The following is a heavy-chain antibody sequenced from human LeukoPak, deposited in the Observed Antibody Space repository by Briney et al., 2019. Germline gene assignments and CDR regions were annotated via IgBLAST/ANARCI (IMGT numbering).Heavy chain of an antibody. CDR2: INPNSGGT. Sequence: ASVKVSCKTSGYSSTDYYMHWVRQAPGQGLEWMGWINPNSGGTSTAQKFQGRITMTRDTSITTVYMEVSWLTSDDTAIYYCARADRLDGSPYLIGPWGQGTLVTVSS. J-gene: IGHJ5*02. D-gene: IGHD1-26*01. CDR1: GYSSTDYY. CDR3: ARADRLDGSPYLIGP. V-gene: IGHV1-2*02.